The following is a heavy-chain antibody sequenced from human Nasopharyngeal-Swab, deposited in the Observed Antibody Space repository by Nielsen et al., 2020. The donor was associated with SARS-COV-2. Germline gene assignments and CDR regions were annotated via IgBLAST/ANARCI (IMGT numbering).Heavy chain of an antibody. CDR3: ARGVTYYGSGSYFLSYYYYYMDV. V-gene: IGHV3-7*03. J-gene: IGHJ6*03. Sequence: GGSLRLSCAAPGFTFSSYWMSWVRQAPGKGLEWVANIKQDGSEKYYVDSVKGRFTISRDNAKNSLYLQMNSLRAEDTAVYYCARGVTYYGSGSYFLSYYYYYMDVWGKGTTVTVSS. D-gene: IGHD3-10*01. CDR2: IKQDGSEK. CDR1: GFTFSSYW.